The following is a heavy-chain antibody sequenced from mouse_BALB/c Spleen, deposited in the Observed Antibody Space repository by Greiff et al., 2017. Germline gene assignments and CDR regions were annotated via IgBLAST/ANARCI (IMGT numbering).Heavy chain of an antibody. Sequence: EVQLVESGGGLVQPGGSRKLSCAASGFTFSSFGMHWVRQAPEKGLEWVAYISSGSSTIYYADTVKGRCTISRDNPKNTLYLEMSSLRSEDTAMYYCASEGGYDGYAMDYWGQGTSVTVSS. V-gene: IGHV5-17*02. J-gene: IGHJ4*01. CDR1: GFTFSSFG. CDR2: ISSGSSTI. D-gene: IGHD2-2*01. CDR3: ASEGGYDGYAMDY.